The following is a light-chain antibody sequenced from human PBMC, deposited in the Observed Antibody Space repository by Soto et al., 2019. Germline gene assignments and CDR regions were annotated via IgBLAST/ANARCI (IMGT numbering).Light chain of an antibody. CDR2: TNN. CDR3: ATWDDSLKGV. Sequence: QSVLTQPHSASGTPGQRVTISCSGSTSNIGSHSVNWYQHVPGTAPKLLITTNNQRPSGVPDRFSGFKSGSSASLVISGLQSEDDADYYCATWDDSLKGVFGTGTKLTVL. V-gene: IGLV1-44*01. J-gene: IGLJ1*01. CDR1: TSNIGSHS.